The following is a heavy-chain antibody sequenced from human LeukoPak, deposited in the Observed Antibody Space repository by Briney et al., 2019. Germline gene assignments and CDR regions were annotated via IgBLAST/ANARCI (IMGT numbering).Heavy chain of an antibody. J-gene: IGHJ4*02. CDR3: AKDRGSLDY. CDR1: GFTFSSYG. CDR2: ISYDGSNK. D-gene: IGHD3-10*01. Sequence: GRSLRLSCAATGFTFSSYGMHWVRQAPGKGLEWVAVISYDGSNKYYVDSVKGRFTISRDNSKNTLYLQVNSLRAEDTAVYYCAKDRGSLDYWGQGTLVTVSS. V-gene: IGHV3-30*18.